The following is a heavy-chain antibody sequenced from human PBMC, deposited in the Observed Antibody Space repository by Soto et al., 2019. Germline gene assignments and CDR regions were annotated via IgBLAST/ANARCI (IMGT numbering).Heavy chain of an antibody. CDR2: ISYDGSNK. CDR1: GFTFSSFG. J-gene: IGHJ4*02. Sequence: LRLSCAASGFTFSSFGMHWVRQAPVKGLEWVAVISYDGSNKYYADSVKGRFTISRDNSKNTLSLQMNSLRAEDTAVYFCAKWGYNYGLDYWGQGTLVTVSS. D-gene: IGHD5-18*01. V-gene: IGHV3-30*18. CDR3: AKWGYNYGLDY.